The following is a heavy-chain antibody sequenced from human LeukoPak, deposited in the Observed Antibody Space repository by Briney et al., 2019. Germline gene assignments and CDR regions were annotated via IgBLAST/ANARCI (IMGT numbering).Heavy chain of an antibody. D-gene: IGHD3-22*01. V-gene: IGHV1-8*03. CDR1: GYTFTGYY. CDR3: ARSYDGAANWFDP. J-gene: IGHJ5*02. CDR2: MNPNSGNT. Sequence: ASVKVSCKASGYTFTGYYMHWVRQAPGQGLEWMGWMNPNSGNTGYAQKFQGRVTITRNTSISTAYMELSSLRSEDTAVYYCARSYDGAANWFDPWGQGTLVTVSS.